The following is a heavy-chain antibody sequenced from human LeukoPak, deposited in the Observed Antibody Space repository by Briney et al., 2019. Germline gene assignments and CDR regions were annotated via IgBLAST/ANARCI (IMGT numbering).Heavy chain of an antibody. D-gene: IGHD3-22*01. Sequence: GGSLRLSCAASGFTFSSYGMHWVRQAPGKGLEWVAVIWYDGSNKYYADSVKGRFTISRDNSKNTLYLQMNSLRAEDTAVYYCAKVKVDYYDSSGYHYYFDYWGQGTLVTVSS. CDR3: AKVKVDYYDSSGYHYYFDY. CDR1: GFTFSSYG. CDR2: IWYDGSNK. V-gene: IGHV3-30*02. J-gene: IGHJ4*02.